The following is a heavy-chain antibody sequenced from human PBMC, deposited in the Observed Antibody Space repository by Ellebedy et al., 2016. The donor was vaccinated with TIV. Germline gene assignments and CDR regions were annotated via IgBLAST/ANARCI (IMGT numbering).Heavy chain of an antibody. Sequence: PGGSLRLSCKGSGYSFPSYWINWVRQMPGKGLEWMGRIDPADSYTNYSPSFQGHVTISVDTSISTAYLQWSSLKASDTAIYFCTKRGVMDVWGQGTTVTVSS. D-gene: IGHD3-10*01. CDR3: TKRGVMDV. CDR1: GYSFPSYW. CDR2: IDPADSYT. V-gene: IGHV5-10-1*01. J-gene: IGHJ6*02.